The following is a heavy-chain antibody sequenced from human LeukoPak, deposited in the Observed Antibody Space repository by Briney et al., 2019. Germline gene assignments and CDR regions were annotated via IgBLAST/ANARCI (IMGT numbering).Heavy chain of an antibody. V-gene: IGHV4-38-2*01. CDR3: ARGPRTFDP. Sequence: SETLSLTCAVSGYSISSGYYWAWIRQPPGKGLEWIGSIYHSGSTHYNPSLKGRVTISADTSKNQFSLKVSSVTAADTAVYYCARGPRTFDPWGQGTLVTVSS. CDR2: IYHSGST. CDR1: GYSISSGYY. J-gene: IGHJ5*02.